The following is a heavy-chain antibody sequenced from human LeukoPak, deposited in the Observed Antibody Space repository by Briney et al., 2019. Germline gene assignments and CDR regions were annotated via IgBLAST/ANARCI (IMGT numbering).Heavy chain of an antibody. J-gene: IGHJ4*02. Sequence: PGGSLRLSCAASGFTFSNAWMSWVRQAPGKGLEWVGRIKSKTEGGTTDYAAPVKGRFTISRDDSKNTLYLQMNSLKTEDTAVYYCTTHYCSGGSCYPDFDYWGQGTLVTVSS. CDR2: IKSKTEGGTT. D-gene: IGHD2-15*01. CDR1: GFTFSNAW. V-gene: IGHV3-15*01. CDR3: TTHYCSGGSCYPDFDY.